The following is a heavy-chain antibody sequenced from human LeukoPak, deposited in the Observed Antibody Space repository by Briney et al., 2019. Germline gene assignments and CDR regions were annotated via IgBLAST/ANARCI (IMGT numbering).Heavy chain of an antibody. CDR1: GFTFSDYY. CDR3: AKAPVTTCSGAYCYPFDY. V-gene: IGHV3-11*01. Sequence: GGSLRLSCAASGFTFSDYYMSWIRQAPGKGLEWVSYISSSGSTIYYADSVKGRFTISRDSYKNTLYLQINSLRAEDAAAYYCAKAPVTTCSGAYCYPFDYWGQGTLVTVSS. CDR2: ISSSGSTI. J-gene: IGHJ4*02. D-gene: IGHD2-15*01.